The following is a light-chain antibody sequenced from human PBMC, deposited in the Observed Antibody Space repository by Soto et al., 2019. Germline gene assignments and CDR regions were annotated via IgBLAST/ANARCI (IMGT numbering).Light chain of an antibody. CDR1: SSDVGGYNY. Sequence: QSALTQPPSASGSPGQSVAISCTGTSSDVGGYNYVSWYQQHPGKAPKLMIYEVNKRPSGVPDRFSGSKSGNTASLTVSGLQAEDEADYYCSSWTTNNIPYVFGTGTKLTVL. V-gene: IGLV2-8*01. CDR3: SSWTTNNIPYV. J-gene: IGLJ1*01. CDR2: EVN.